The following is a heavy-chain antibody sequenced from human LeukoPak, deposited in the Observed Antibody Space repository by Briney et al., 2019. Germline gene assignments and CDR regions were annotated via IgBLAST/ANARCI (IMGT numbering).Heavy chain of an antibody. CDR1: GFTFSSYW. Sequence: GGSLRLSCAASGFTFSSYWMSWVRQAPGKGLEWVANIKQDGNEKYYVDSVKGRFTISRDNAKNSLYLQMNSLRAEDTAVYYCARTGGSSGWNSPALLKYYFDYWGQGTLVTVSS. CDR2: IKQDGNEK. V-gene: IGHV3-7*01. CDR3: ARTGGSSGWNSPALLKYYFDY. D-gene: IGHD6-19*01. J-gene: IGHJ4*02.